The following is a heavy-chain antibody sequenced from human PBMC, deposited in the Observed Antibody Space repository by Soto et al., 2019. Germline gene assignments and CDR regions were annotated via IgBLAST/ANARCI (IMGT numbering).Heavy chain of an antibody. J-gene: IGHJ3*02. D-gene: IGHD6-19*01. CDR1: GFTFSDYY. V-gene: IGHV3-11*01. Sequence: PGGSLRLSCAASGFTFSDYYMTWIRQAPGKGLEWISYISSAGGATSYADSVKGRFTVSRDNAKNSLFLHMNNLRGEDTAVYYCAREEGSSSGWYFDIWGQGTMVTVSS. CDR3: AREEGSSSGWYFDI. CDR2: ISSAGGAT.